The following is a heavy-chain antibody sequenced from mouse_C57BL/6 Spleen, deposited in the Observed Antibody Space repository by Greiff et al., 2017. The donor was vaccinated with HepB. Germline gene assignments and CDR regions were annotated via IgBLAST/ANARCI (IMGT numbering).Heavy chain of an antibody. Sequence: VQLQQSGAELARPGASVKLSCKASGYTFTSYGISWVKQRTGQGLEWIGEIYPRSGNTYYNEKFKGKATLTADKSSSTAYMELRSLTSEDSAVYFCASSFITTVVRVSYAMDYWGQGTSVTVSS. CDR1: GYTFTSYG. J-gene: IGHJ4*01. CDR3: ASSFITTVVRVSYAMDY. V-gene: IGHV1-81*01. D-gene: IGHD1-1*01. CDR2: IYPRSGNT.